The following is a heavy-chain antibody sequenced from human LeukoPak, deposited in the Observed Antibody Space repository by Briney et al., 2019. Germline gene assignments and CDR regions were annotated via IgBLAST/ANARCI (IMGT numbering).Heavy chain of an antibody. CDR3: ARYRGETYSYGYYYFDY. D-gene: IGHD5-18*01. Sequence: RSSETLSLTCAVYGGSFSGYYWSWIRQPPGKGLEWIGEINHSGSTNYNPSLKSRVTISVDTSKNQFSLKLSSVTAADTAVYYCARYRGETYSYGYYYFDYWGQGTLVTVSS. CDR1: GGSFSGYY. CDR2: INHSGST. V-gene: IGHV4-34*01. J-gene: IGHJ4*02.